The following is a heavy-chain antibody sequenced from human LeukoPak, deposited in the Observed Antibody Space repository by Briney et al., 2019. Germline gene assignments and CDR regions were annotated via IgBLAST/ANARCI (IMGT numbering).Heavy chain of an antibody. CDR1: GFTFSSYW. D-gene: IGHD6-13*01. Sequence: GGSLRLSCAASGFTFSSYWMSWVRQAPGKGLEWVANIKQDGSEKYYVDSVKGRFTISRDNAKNSLYLQMNSLRAEDTAVYYCARDIAADMYYFDYWGQGTLVTVSS. CDR3: ARDIAADMYYFDY. J-gene: IGHJ4*02. CDR2: IKQDGSEK. V-gene: IGHV3-7*03.